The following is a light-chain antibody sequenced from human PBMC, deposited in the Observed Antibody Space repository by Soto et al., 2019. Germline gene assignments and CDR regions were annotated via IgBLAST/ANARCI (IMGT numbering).Light chain of an antibody. CDR2: GAS. CDR3: QQYNNWPPSII. CDR1: ESVSSN. J-gene: IGKJ5*01. V-gene: IGKV3-15*01. Sequence: EIVLTQSPGTLSLSPGERATLSCRASESVSSNVAWYQQRPGQAPRLLIYGASTRATDTPVRFRGSGSGTEFTLTISSLQSEDLGVYYCQQYNNWPPSIIFGQGTRLEIK.